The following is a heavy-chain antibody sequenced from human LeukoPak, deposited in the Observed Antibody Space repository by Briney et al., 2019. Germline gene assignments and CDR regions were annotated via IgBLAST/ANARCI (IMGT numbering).Heavy chain of an antibody. CDR2: IYRDGTT. J-gene: IGHJ5*02. Sequence: GGSLRLSCAASGFGVSSDYMSWVRQPPGKGLDWVSVIYRDGTTYYADSVKGRFTISRDNSKNTAYLQMNNLRAEDTAVYHCARHLPFDPWGQGTLVTVSS. V-gene: IGHV3-53*01. CDR1: GFGVSSDY. CDR3: ARHLPFDP.